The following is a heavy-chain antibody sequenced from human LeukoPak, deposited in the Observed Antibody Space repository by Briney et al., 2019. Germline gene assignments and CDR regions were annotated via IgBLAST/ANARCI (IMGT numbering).Heavy chain of an antibody. CDR2: SSHNEGT. J-gene: IGHJ4*02. CDR3: ARIPIVIVPAYFDS. Sequence: SETLSLTCGVYGGSFSDHYWTWIRHSPGKGLEWIGESSHNEGTHSNPSLKSRVTMSLDTSKKQFSLKLSSVTAADTAVYFCARIPIVIVPAYFDSWGQGTLVTVSS. CDR1: GGSFSDHY. D-gene: IGHD2-2*01. V-gene: IGHV4-34*01.